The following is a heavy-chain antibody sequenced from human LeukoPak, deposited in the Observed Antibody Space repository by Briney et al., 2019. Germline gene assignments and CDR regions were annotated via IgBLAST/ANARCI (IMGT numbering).Heavy chain of an antibody. D-gene: IGHD5-18*01. J-gene: IGHJ5*02. CDR2: ISSSSSTI. Sequence: GGSLRLSCAASGFTFSSYGMHWVRQAPGKGLEWVSYISSSSSTIYYADSVKGRFTISRDNAKNSLYLQMNSLRAEDTAVYYCARDRIQLWLKGNWFDPWGQGTLVTVSS. CDR1: GFTFSSYG. V-gene: IGHV3-48*01. CDR3: ARDRIQLWLKGNWFDP.